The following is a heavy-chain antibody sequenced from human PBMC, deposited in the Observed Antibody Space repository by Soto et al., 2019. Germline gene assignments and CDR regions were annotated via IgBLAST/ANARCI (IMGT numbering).Heavy chain of an antibody. CDR2: IYHSGST. D-gene: IGHD3-22*01. CDR1: GGSISSSHW. CDR3: ARDQYYYDGGYYGMDV. V-gene: IGHV4-4*02. Sequence: QVQLQESGPGLVKPSGTLSLTCAVSGGSISSSHWWSWVRQPPGKGLEWIGEIYHSGSTDYNPSLKSRVTISVDKSKNQFSLKLSSVTAADTAVYYCARDQYYYDGGYYGMDVWGQGTTVTVSS. J-gene: IGHJ6*02.